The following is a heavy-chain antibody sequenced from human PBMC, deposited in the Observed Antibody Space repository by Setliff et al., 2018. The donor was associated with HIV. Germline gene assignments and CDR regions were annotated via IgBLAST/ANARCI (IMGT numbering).Heavy chain of an antibody. CDR2: IIPKSGET. J-gene: IGHJ4*02. V-gene: IGHV1-2*02. CDR1: GYTFTAHH. D-gene: IGHD3-3*01. Sequence: GASVKVSCKSSGYTFTAHHIHWVRQAPGQGPEWMGWIIPKSGETSYAEKFRGRVTMTRDTSLSTAYMELSWLTSDDTAVYYCARVVFLEWSNYYDNWGQGTLVTVS. CDR3: ARVVFLEWSNYYDN.